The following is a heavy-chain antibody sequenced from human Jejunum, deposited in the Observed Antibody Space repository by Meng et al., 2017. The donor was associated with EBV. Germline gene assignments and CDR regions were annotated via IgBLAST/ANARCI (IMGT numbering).Heavy chain of an antibody. V-gene: IGHV1-2*06. CDR1: GYTLTGYY. Sequence: QVQVVQSGAEVGKPGASGKVSCRASGYTLTGYYLHWVRQAPGQGLEWMGRINPNSGDTYRAQKFQGRVTMTRDTSISTAYMELSSLTSDDTAMYYCARSYCGGDCNYNWIDPWGQGTLVTVSS. CDR2: INPNSGDT. CDR3: ARSYCGGDCNYNWIDP. J-gene: IGHJ5*02. D-gene: IGHD2-21*02.